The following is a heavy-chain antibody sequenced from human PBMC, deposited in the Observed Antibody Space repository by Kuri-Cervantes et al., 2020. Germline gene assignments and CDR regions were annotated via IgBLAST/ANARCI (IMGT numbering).Heavy chain of an antibody. CDR2: IIPIFGTA. V-gene: IGHV1-69*05. D-gene: IGHD6-19*01. Sequence: SVKVSCKASGGTFSSNAISWVRQAPGQGLEWMGGIIPIFGTANYAQKFQGRVTITTDESTSTAHMELSSLRSEDTAVYYCARDVFLGAVAGGVWFDPWGQGTLVTVSS. J-gene: IGHJ5*02. CDR1: GGTFSSNA. CDR3: ARDVFLGAVAGGVWFDP.